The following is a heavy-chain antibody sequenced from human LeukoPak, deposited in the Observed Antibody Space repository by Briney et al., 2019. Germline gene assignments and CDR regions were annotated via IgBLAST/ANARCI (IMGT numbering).Heavy chain of an antibody. CDR2: FDPEDGET. CDR1: GYTLTELS. Sequence: ASVKVSCKVSGYTLTELSMHWVRQAPGKGLEWMGGFDPEDGETIYAQKFQGRVTMTGDTSTDTAYMELSSLRSEDTAVYYCATDTPSSGWSYYRMDVWGKGTTVTVSS. V-gene: IGHV1-24*01. J-gene: IGHJ6*04. CDR3: ATDTPSSGWSYYRMDV. D-gene: IGHD6-19*01.